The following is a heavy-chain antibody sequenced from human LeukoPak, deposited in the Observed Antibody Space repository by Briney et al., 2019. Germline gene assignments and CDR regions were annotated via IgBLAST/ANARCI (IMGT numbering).Heavy chain of an antibody. Sequence: PGGSLRLSCVASGFTFSNYWMHWVRQAPGKGLVWVSRINSDGSSTTYADSVKGRFTISRDNAENTLYLQMNSLRAEDTAVYYCAKKAEAYGDSVTQHWGQGTLVTVSS. D-gene: IGHD4-17*01. CDR1: GFTFSNYW. V-gene: IGHV3-74*01. J-gene: IGHJ1*01. CDR2: INSDGSST. CDR3: AKKAEAYGDSVTQH.